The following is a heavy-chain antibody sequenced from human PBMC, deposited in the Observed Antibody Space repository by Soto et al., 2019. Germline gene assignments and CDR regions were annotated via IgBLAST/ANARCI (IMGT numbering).Heavy chain of an antibody. CDR1: GFTFSSYW. V-gene: IGHV3-74*01. CDR2: IKTDGSIT. CDR3: AKGSRFGYQFDY. Sequence: PGGSLRLSCAASGFTFSSYWMHWVRQAPGKGLVWVSRIKTDGSITSYADSVQGRFTISRDNAKNTLYLQMNSLRAEDTAVYYCAKGSRFGYQFDYWGQGTLVTVSS. J-gene: IGHJ4*02. D-gene: IGHD2-2*01.